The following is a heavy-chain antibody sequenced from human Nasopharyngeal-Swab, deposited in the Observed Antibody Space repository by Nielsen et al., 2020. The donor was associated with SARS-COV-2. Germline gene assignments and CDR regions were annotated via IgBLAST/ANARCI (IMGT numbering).Heavy chain of an antibody. D-gene: IGHD3-9*01. Sequence: ASVKVSCKASGYTFTGYYMHWVRQAPGQGLEWMGRINPNSGGTNYAQKFQGRVTMTRDTSISTAYMELSRLRSDDTAVYYCARDRSQYDILTGYPYYFDYWGQGTLVTVSS. CDR3: ARDRSQYDILTGYPYYFDY. CDR2: INPNSGGT. CDR1: GYTFTGYY. J-gene: IGHJ4*02. V-gene: IGHV1-2*06.